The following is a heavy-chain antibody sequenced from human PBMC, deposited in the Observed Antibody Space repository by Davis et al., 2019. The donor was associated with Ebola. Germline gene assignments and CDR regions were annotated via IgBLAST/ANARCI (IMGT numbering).Heavy chain of an antibody. D-gene: IGHD3-3*01. CDR2: ISSSSSYI. V-gene: IGHV3-21*01. CDR1: GFTFSSYS. CDR3: ARGDYDFWSGYYHNWFDP. J-gene: IGHJ5*02. Sequence: GESLKISCAASGFTFSSYSMNWVRQAPGKGLEWVSSISSSSSYIYYADSVKGRFTISRDNSKNTLYLQMNSLKAEDTAVYYCARGDYDFWSGYYHNWFDPWGQGTLVTVSS.